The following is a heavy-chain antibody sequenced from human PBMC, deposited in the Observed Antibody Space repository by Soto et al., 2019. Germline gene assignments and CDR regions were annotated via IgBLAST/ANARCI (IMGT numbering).Heavy chain of an antibody. CDR2: IIPNFDTP. CDR1: GGSFNNYA. Sequence: QVHLGQSGAEVKKPGSSVKVSCKTSGGSFNNYAVSWVRQAPGQGLEWMGGIIPNFDTPNYAQKFQDRVTIIADESTSTVYMELRSLRSNDTAVYYCAVAMVREFLIIESSGMHVWGQGTTVIVSS. V-gene: IGHV1-69*01. J-gene: IGHJ6*02. D-gene: IGHD3-10*01. CDR3: AVAMVREFLIIESSGMHV.